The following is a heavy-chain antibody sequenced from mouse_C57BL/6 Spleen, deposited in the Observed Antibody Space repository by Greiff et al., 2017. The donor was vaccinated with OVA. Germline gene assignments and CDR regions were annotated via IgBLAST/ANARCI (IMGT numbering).Heavy chain of an antibody. CDR1: GYTFTDYY. Sequence: QVQLQQSGAELVRPGASVKLSCKASGYTFTDYYINWVKQRPGQGLEWIARIYPGSGNTYYNEKFKGKATLTAEKSSSTAYMQLSSLTSEDSAVYFCARTDYDGVDYWGQGTTLTVSS. D-gene: IGHD2-4*01. CDR2: IYPGSGNT. V-gene: IGHV1-76*01. CDR3: ARTDYDGVDY. J-gene: IGHJ2*01.